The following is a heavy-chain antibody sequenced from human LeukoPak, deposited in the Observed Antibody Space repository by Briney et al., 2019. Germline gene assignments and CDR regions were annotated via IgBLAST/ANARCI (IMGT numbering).Heavy chain of an antibody. J-gene: IGHJ5*02. CDR1: GDSIRSYY. D-gene: IGHD6-19*01. Sequence: SETLSLTCTVSGDSIRSYYWSWIRQPPGKGLEWIGYIYYSGSTSYNPSLKSRVTISIDTSKNQLSLKLSSVTAADTAVYFCARDLRTYSSGPIYPWGQGTLVTVSS. CDR2: IYYSGST. V-gene: IGHV4-59*12. CDR3: ARDLRTYSSGPIYP.